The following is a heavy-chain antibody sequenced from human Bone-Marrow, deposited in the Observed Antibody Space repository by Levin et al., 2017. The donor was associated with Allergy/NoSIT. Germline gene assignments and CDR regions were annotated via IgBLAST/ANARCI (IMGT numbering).Heavy chain of an antibody. J-gene: IGHJ4*02. CDR3: VRGYSYGSPYSSGYYYLDY. D-gene: IGHD5-18*01. Sequence: SCSVSGGSIRNPDHWWSWVRQSPGKGLEWIGYIFWSGSTFYNPSLTSRLSMSVDTSKNQFSLKMRSVTAADTAVYYCVRGYSYGSPYSSGYYYLDYWGQGILVSVSS. CDR2: IFWSGST. CDR1: GGSIRNPDHW. V-gene: IGHV4-30-4*01.